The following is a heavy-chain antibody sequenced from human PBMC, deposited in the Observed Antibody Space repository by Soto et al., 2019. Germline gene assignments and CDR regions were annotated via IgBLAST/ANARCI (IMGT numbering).Heavy chain of an antibody. CDR1: GGSISSYY. CDR3: ARAEQWLAERNYYYGMDV. J-gene: IGHJ6*02. D-gene: IGHD6-19*01. Sequence: QVQLQESGPGLVKPSETLSLTCTVSGGSISSYYWSWIRQPPGKGLEWIGYIYYSGSTNYNPSLKSRVTISVDTSKNQFSLKLSSVTAADTAVYYCARAEQWLAERNYYYGMDVWGQGTTVTVSS. V-gene: IGHV4-59*01. CDR2: IYYSGST.